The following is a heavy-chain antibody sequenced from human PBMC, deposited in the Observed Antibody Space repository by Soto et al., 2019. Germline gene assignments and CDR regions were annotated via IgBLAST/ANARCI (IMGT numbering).Heavy chain of an antibody. J-gene: IGHJ4*02. CDR1: GGTFSRSA. CDR2: IIPFLGTT. V-gene: IGHV1-69*01. CDR3: ARDMSFGY. D-gene: IGHD3-16*01. Sequence: QVKLEQSGAEVKKPGSSVKVSCKASGGTFSRSAISWVRQAPGQGLEWMGGIIPFLGTTNYTQRFQGRLTITADESTTTVYMELTSLRADDTAVYYCARDMSFGYWGQGTLGTVSS.